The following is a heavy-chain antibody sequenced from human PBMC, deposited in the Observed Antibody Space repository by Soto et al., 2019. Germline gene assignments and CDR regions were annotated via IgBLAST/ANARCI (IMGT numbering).Heavy chain of an antibody. CDR1: GFIFSAYG. D-gene: IGHD2-2*01. J-gene: IGHJ6*02. CDR3: AKGPAIVLVPAAMNYYYGMDV. CDR2: ISYDKSNK. V-gene: IGHV3-30-3*01. Sequence: SLRLSCAASGFIFSAYGIHWVRQAPGKGLEWVAVISYDKSNKYYADSVKGRLTISRDNSKNTLYLQMDSLRAEDTAVYYCAKGPAIVLVPAAMNYYYGMDVWGQGTTVTVSS.